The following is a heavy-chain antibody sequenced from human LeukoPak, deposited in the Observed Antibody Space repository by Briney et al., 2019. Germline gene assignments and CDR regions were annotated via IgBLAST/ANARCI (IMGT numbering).Heavy chain of an antibody. D-gene: IGHD6-13*01. J-gene: IGHJ4*02. Sequence: GGSLRLSCAASGFTFSSYWMSWVRQAPGKGLEWVANIKQDGSEKYYVDSVKGRFTISRDNAKNSLYLQMNSLSAEDTAVYYCGSIGSSWYEDYCGQGTLVTVSS. CDR1: GFTFSSYW. CDR2: IKQDGSEK. V-gene: IGHV3-7*01. CDR3: GSIGSSWYEDY.